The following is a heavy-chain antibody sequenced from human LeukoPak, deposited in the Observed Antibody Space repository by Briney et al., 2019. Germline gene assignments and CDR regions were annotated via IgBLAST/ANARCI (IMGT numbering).Heavy chain of an antibody. CDR3: AKEPWFQDY. Sequence: GGSLRLSCAASGFTFSSYGMRWVRQAPGKGLEWVSAISGSGTNTYYADSAKGRFTISRDNSRNTLSLQMNSLRVEDTAVYYCAKEPWFQDYWGQGTLVTVSS. CDR1: GFTFSSYG. CDR2: ISGSGTNT. D-gene: IGHD3-10*01. V-gene: IGHV3-23*01. J-gene: IGHJ4*02.